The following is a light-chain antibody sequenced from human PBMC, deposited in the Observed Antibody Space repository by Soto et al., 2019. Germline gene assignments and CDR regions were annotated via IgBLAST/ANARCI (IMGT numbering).Light chain of an antibody. V-gene: IGKV1-5*01. CDR2: DAS. CDR3: QQYYRSSIT. Sequence: DIQMTQSPSTLSASVGDRVTISCRASQSLNNYLAWYQQKPGKAPNLPIYDASTLERGVPSRFSGTGSGTEFTLTISSLQPDDFATYYCQQYYRSSITLGKGTRLEIK. CDR1: QSLNNY. J-gene: IGKJ5*01.